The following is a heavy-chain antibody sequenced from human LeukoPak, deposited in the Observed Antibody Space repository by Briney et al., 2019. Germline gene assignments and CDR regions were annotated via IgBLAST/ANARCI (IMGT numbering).Heavy chain of an antibody. CDR2: IGNNGGGI. Sequence: PGGSLRLSCAASGFTFSTYTMYWVRHPPGKRLEWVSIIGNNGGGIHYADSVKGRFTISRDNFKNALYLQMNSLRAEDTAVYYCAKSMAGYCDSTIDYWGQGTLVTVSS. CDR1: GFTFSTYT. CDR3: AKSMAGYCDSTIDY. D-gene: IGHD2-2*01. J-gene: IGHJ4*02. V-gene: IGHV3-23*01.